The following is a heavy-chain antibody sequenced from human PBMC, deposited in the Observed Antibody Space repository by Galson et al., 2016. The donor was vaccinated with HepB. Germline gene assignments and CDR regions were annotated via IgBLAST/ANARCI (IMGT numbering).Heavy chain of an antibody. CDR2: INVGNGYT. J-gene: IGHJ4*01. D-gene: IGHD3-10*01. Sequence: SVKVSCKASGYTFTTYAIHWVRQAPGQRLERMGWINVGNGYTKYSQKFQGRVTITSDTSTNIVYMELSSLGSEDTAVYYCARAVLLWFGEPHIDYWGHGTLVTVSS. V-gene: IGHV1-3*01. CDR1: GYTFTTYA. CDR3: ARAVLLWFGEPHIDY.